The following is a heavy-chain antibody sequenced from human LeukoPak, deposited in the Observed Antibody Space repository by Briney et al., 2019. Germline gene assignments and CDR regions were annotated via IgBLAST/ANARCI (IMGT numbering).Heavy chain of an antibody. D-gene: IGHD3-22*01. Sequence: GGSLRLSCAASGFTFSSYGMHWVRQAPGKGLEWVAVISYDGSNKYYADSVKGRFTISRDNSKNTLYLQMNSLRAEDTAVYYCATLWGTYYDDAFDIWGQGTMVTVSS. J-gene: IGHJ3*02. V-gene: IGHV3-30*03. CDR1: GFTFSSYG. CDR2: ISYDGSNK. CDR3: ATLWGTYYDDAFDI.